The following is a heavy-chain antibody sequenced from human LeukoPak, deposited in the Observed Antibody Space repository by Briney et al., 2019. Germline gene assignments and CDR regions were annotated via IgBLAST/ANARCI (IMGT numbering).Heavy chain of an antibody. CDR3: AGTLIDKFFDY. D-gene: IGHD1-1*01. V-gene: IGHV4-34*01. J-gene: IGHJ4*02. CDR1: GGSFSGYY. Sequence: ASETLSLTCAVYGGSFSGYYWSWIRQPPGKGLEWIGEINHSGSTNYNPSLKSRVTISVDTSKSQFSLKLSSVTAADTAVYYCAGTLIDKFFDYWGQGTLVTVSS. CDR2: INHSGST.